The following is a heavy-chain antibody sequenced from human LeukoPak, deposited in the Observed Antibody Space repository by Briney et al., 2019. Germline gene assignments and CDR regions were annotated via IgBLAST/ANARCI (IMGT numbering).Heavy chain of an antibody. CDR3: AKPSSIAARRIPAGFDY. J-gene: IGHJ4*02. CDR2: IRYDGSNK. CDR1: GFTFSSYG. V-gene: IGHV3-30*02. Sequence: GGSLRLSCAASGFTFSSYGMHWVRRAPGKGLEWVAFIRYDGSNKYYADSVKGRFTISRDNSKNTLYLQMNSLRAEDTAVYYCAKPSSIAARRIPAGFDYWGQGTLVTVSS. D-gene: IGHD6-6*01.